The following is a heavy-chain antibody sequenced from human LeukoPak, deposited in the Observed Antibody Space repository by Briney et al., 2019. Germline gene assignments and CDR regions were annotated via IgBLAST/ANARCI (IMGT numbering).Heavy chain of an antibody. CDR3: SRGKDGQYCTNGVCYGGYWFDP. CDR2: INHSGST. CDR1: GGSFSGYY. J-gene: IGHJ5*02. D-gene: IGHD2-8*01. Sequence: SETLSLTCAVYGGSFSGYYWSWIRQPPGKGLEWIGEINHSGSTNYNPSLKSRVTISVDTSKNQFSLKLSSVTAADTAVYYCSRGKDGQYCTNGVCYGGYWFDPWGQGTLVTVSS. V-gene: IGHV4-34*01.